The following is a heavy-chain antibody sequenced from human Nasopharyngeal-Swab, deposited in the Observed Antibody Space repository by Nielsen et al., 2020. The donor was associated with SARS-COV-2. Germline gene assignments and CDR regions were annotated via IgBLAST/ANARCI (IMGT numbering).Heavy chain of an antibody. D-gene: IGHD2-2*01. J-gene: IGHJ6*03. Sequence: SETLSLTCTVSGDSISSYYWSWIRQPPGKGLEWIGHIYYSGSANYNPSLKSRVTMSVDTSNNQFSLKLSFVTAADTAVYYCARTSKYQLRSGGGYYYYMDVWGKGTTVTVSS. CDR1: GDSISSYY. V-gene: IGHV4-59*01. CDR2: IYYSGSA. CDR3: ARTSKYQLRSGGGYYYYMDV.